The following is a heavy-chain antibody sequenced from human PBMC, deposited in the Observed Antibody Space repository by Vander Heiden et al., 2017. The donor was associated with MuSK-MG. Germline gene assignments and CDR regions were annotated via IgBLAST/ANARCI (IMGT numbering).Heavy chain of an antibody. CDR2: ISGSGGST. V-gene: IGHV3-23*01. Sequence: AASGFTFSSYAMSWVRQAPGKGLEWVSAISGSGGSTYYADSVKGRFTISRDNSKNTLYLQMNSLRAEDTAVYYCAKVAAVAGTLTYYFDYWGQGTLVTVSS. CDR3: AKVAAVAGTLTYYFDY. CDR1: GFTFSSYA. J-gene: IGHJ4*02. D-gene: IGHD6-19*01.